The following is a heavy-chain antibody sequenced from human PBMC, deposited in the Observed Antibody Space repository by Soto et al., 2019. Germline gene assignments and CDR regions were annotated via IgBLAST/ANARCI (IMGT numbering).Heavy chain of an antibody. CDR3: ARDSGYDDDY. CDR1: GFTFSSYS. J-gene: IGHJ4*02. CDR2: ISSSSSTI. D-gene: IGHD5-12*01. Sequence: EVQLVESGGGLVQPGGSLRLSCAASGFTFSSYSMNWVRQAPGKGLEWISYISSSSSTIYYADSVKGRFTISRDNAKNSLYLQMNSLRAEVTAVYYCARDSGYDDDYWGQGTLVTVSS. V-gene: IGHV3-48*01.